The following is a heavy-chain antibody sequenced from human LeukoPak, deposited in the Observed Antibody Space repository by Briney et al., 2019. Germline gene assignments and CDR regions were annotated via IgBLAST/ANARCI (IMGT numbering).Heavy chain of an antibody. D-gene: IGHD1-1*01. CDR2: INHSGGT. CDR3: ARTEQLSSRLFDY. V-gene: IGHV4-34*01. CDR1: GGSFSGYY. Sequence: SETLSLTCAVYGGSFSGYYWSWIRQPPGKGLEWIGEINHSGGTNYNPSLKSRVTISADTSKNQFSLKLSSVTAADTAVYYCARTEQLSSRLFDYWGQGTLVTVSS. J-gene: IGHJ4*02.